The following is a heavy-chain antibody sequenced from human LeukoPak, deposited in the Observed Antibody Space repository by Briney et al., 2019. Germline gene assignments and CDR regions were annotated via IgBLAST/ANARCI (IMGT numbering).Heavy chain of an antibody. J-gene: IGHJ4*02. V-gene: IGHV4-59*01. CDR3: ARGGRKDYVWGSYRLDY. Sequence: SETLSLTCTVSGGSISSYYWSWLRQPPGKGLEWIGYIYYSGSTNYNPSLKSRVTISVDTSKNQFSLKLSSVTAADTAVYYCARGGRKDYVWGSYRLDYWGQGTLVTVSS. CDR2: IYYSGST. D-gene: IGHD3-16*02. CDR1: GGSISSYY.